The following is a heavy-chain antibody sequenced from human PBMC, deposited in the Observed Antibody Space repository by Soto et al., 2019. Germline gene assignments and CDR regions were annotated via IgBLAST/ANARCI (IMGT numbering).Heavy chain of an antibody. J-gene: IGHJ5*02. CDR3: ASARHIGP. CDR1: GFTFSKYL. CDR2: IKQDGSES. D-gene: IGHD2-21*01. Sequence: GGPLRLCCAASGFTFSKYLMSWVRQAPGKGLEWVANIKQDGSESNYADSVKGRFTISRDNAENSLYLQMTSLRAEDTAVYYCASARHIGPWGQGTLVTVSS. V-gene: IGHV3-7*01.